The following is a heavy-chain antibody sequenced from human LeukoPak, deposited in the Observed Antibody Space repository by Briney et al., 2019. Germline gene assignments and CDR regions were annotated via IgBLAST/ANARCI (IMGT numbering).Heavy chain of an antibody. V-gene: IGHV4-61*08. CDR3: ARGSIAAAEGSHWFDP. CDR1: GGSISSGGYY. D-gene: IGHD6-13*01. Sequence: PSETLSLTCTVSGGSISSGGYYWSWIRQHPGKGLEWIGYIYYSGSTNYNPSLKSRVTISVDTSKNQFSLKLSSVTAADTAVYYCARGSIAAAEGSHWFDPWGQGTLVTVSS. CDR2: IYYSGST. J-gene: IGHJ5*02.